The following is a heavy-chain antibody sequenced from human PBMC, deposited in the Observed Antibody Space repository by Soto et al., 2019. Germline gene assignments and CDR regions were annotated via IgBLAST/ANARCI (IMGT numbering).Heavy chain of an antibody. D-gene: IGHD3-10*01. V-gene: IGHV3-74*01. J-gene: IGHJ4*02. CDR3: ARGGLYAYYNDI. CDR2: IKGDGSSR. Sequence: EVQLVESGGGLVQPGESLRLSCVASGFTFSNYWMHWVRQAPGEGLVWVSRIKGDGSSRDYADSVKGRFTVSRDNAENTVYLQMNSLRAEDSATYYCARGGLYAYYNDIWGQGTLVTVSS. CDR1: GFTFSNYW.